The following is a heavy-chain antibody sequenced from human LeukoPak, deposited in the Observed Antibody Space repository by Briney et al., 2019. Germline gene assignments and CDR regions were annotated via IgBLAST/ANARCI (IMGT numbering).Heavy chain of an antibody. Sequence: GGSLRLTCAASGFTFSSYSMNWVRQAPAAGLEWVSSISSCTSSSSYIYYADSRKGRFTISRDNTKNSLYLQMNGLRAEYIGVYNCALGGWQQLFDYWGQGTLVTVSS. D-gene: IGHD6-13*01. V-gene: IGHV3-21*01. CDR1: GFTFSSYS. J-gene: IGHJ4*02. CDR2: ISSCTSSSSYI. CDR3: ALGGWQQLFDY.